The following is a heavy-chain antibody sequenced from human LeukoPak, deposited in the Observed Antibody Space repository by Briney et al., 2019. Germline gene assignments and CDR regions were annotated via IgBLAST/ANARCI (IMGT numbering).Heavy chain of an antibody. CDR1: EFSFSRYW. D-gene: IGHD3-3*02. CDR3: VGDSDISDY. J-gene: IGHJ4*02. V-gene: IGHV3-74*03. Sequence: AGGSLRLSCATSEFSFSRYWMNWVRQAPGKGLVWVSRINTDGTSRTYADSVKGRFLISRDNAKNILYLQMTSLRVDDTAVYYCVGDSDISDYWGQGTLVTVSS. CDR2: INTDGTSR.